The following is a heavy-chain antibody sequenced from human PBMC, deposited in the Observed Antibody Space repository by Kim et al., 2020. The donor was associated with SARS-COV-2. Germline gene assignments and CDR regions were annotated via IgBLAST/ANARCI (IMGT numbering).Heavy chain of an antibody. Sequence: SETLSLTCTVSGGSISSYYWNWIRQPPGKGLEWIGYVFYTGSTNYSPSLESRITISVDTSKTQFSLTLTSVTAADTAVYYCARLPSGRPGGNCAFDVWGQGTMVTVSS. CDR3: ARLPSGRPGGNCAFDV. CDR2: VFYTGST. CDR1: GGSISSYY. D-gene: IGHD1-1*01. V-gene: IGHV4-59*01. J-gene: IGHJ3*01.